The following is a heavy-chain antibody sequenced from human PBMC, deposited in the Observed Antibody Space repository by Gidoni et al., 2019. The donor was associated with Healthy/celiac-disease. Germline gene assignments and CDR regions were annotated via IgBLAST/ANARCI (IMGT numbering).Heavy chain of an antibody. D-gene: IGHD3-3*01. V-gene: IGHV3-30*18. CDR2: ISYDGSNK. J-gene: IGHJ2*01. CDR1: GFTFSSYG. Sequence: QVQLVESGGGVVQPGSSLRLSCAASGFTFSSYGMHWVRQAPGKGLEWVAVISYDGSNKYYADSVKGRFTISRDNSKNTLYLQMNSLRAEDTAVYYCAKDGLNPTHLEWLAWYFDLWGRGTLVTVSS. CDR3: AKDGLNPTHLEWLAWYFDL.